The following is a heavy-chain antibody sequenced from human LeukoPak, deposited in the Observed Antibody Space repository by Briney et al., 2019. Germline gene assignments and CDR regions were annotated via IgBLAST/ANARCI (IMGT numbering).Heavy chain of an antibody. D-gene: IGHD3-9*01. CDR3: ARHVEYDILTGYYTLANWFDP. J-gene: IGHJ5*02. V-gene: IGHV4-39*01. Sequence: PSETLSLTCTVSGGSISSSSYYWGWIRPPPGKGLGWIGCIYYSGSTYYNPSLKSRVTISVDTSKNQFSLKLSSVTAADTAVYHCARHVEYDILTGYYTLANWFDPWGQGTLVTVSS. CDR1: GGSISSSSYY. CDR2: IYYSGST.